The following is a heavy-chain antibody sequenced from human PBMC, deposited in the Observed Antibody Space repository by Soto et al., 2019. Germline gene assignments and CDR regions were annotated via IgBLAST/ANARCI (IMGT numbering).Heavy chain of an antibody. CDR2: IFNSGTT. V-gene: IGHV4-31*02. J-gene: IGHJ4*02. CDR1: GASTVSHYH. CDR3: ALALGPTTGLDY. Sequence: PSEILSLTCSVSGASTVSHYHWTWIRQPPGKGLEWMGYIFNSGTTFYNPSLTSRLSISMDTSGNHFSLELRSVTAADTAVYYCALALGPTTGLDYWGQGNLVTVSS. D-gene: IGHD1-26*01.